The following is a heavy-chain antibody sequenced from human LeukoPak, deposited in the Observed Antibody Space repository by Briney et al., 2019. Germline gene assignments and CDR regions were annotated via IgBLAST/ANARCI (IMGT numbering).Heavy chain of an antibody. CDR2: IRTKDYGGTR. J-gene: IGHJ4*02. V-gene: IGHV3-49*04. CDR1: GFTFGDYA. D-gene: IGHD6-19*01. Sequence: PRRSRRLSCTSSGFTFGDYAMSWVRQAPGKGLEWVGFIRTKDYGGTREYAASVKGRFTISRDDSKSIAYLQMNSLKTGDTAVYYCTRDGLIGTGWSFDYWGQGNLVPVSS. CDR3: TRDGLIGTGWSFDY.